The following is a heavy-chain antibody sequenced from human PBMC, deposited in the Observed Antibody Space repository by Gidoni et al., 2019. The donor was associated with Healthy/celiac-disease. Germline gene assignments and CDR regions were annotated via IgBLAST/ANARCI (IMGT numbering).Heavy chain of an antibody. CDR3: AREGPGYSSGWSDY. CDR2: IWYDGSNK. CDR1: GFTFSSYG. D-gene: IGHD6-19*01. J-gene: IGHJ4*02. V-gene: IGHV3-33*01. Sequence: QVQLVESGGGVVQPGRSLRLSCAASGFTFSSYGMPWVRQAPGKGLAWVAVIWYDGSNKYYADSVKGRFTISRDNSKNTLYLQMNSLRAEDTAVYYCAREGPGYSSGWSDYWGQGTLVTVSS.